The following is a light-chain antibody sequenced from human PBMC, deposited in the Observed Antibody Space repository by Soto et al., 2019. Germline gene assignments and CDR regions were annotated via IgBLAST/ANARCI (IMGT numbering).Light chain of an antibody. CDR3: QQYYNWPPYT. J-gene: IGKJ2*01. CDR1: QSVNSN. V-gene: IGKV3-15*01. CDR2: GAS. Sequence: RVMTQSPGSLSVSPWERATLSWRSSQSVNSNLAWYQQKPGQAPRLLVHGASMRAAGVPARFTGSGSGTDFTLTISGLQSDDFAVYYCQQYYNWPPYTFGQGTKVDIK.